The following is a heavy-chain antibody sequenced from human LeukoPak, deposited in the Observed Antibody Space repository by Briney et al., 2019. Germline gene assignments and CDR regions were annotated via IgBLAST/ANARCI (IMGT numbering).Heavy chain of an antibody. CDR1: GFTVSSNY. J-gene: IGHJ4*02. D-gene: IGHD6-19*01. Sequence: GSLRLSCAASGFTVSSNYMSWVRQAPGKGLEWVSVIYSGGSTYYADSVKGRFTISRDNSKNTLYLQMNSLRAEDTAVYYCARGGAVAGTLFDYWGQGTLVTVSS. V-gene: IGHV3-53*01. CDR2: IYSGGST. CDR3: ARGGAVAGTLFDY.